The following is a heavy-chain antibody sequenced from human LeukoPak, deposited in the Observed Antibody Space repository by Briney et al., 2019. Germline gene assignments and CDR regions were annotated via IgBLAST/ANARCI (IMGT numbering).Heavy chain of an antibody. Sequence: PGGSLRLSCAASGFTFSSHWMHWVRQAPGKGLVWVSRINSDGSSTTYADSVKGRFTISRDNAKNTLYLQMNSLRAEDTAVYYCARAPGSSKHFEYWGQGTLVTVSS. CDR2: INSDGSST. CDR3: ARAPGSSKHFEY. J-gene: IGHJ4*02. V-gene: IGHV3-74*01. CDR1: GFTFSSHW. D-gene: IGHD3-10*01.